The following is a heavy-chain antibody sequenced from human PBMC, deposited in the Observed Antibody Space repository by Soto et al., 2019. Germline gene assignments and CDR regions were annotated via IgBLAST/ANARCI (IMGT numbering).Heavy chain of an antibody. Sequence: PSETLSLTCTVSGGSISSYYWSWIRQPAGKGLEWIGRIYTSGSTNYNPSLKSRVTMSVDTSKNQFSLKLSSATAADTAVYYCARDMRYSSSWFDAFDIWGQGTMVTVSS. J-gene: IGHJ3*02. CDR1: GGSISSYY. V-gene: IGHV4-4*07. CDR2: IYTSGST. CDR3: ARDMRYSSSWFDAFDI. D-gene: IGHD6-13*01.